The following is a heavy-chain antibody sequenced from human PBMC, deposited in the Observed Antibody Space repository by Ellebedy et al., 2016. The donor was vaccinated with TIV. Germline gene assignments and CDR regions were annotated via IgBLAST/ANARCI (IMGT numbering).Heavy chain of an antibody. CDR1: GFSFRSYW. CDR3: TTDGSYGDYRFPAHAFTM. J-gene: IGHJ3*02. D-gene: IGHD4-17*01. CDR2: VNQDGSQK. V-gene: IGHV3-7*01. Sequence: GGSLRLSCAASGFSFRSYWMSWVRQAPGKGLEWVANVNQDGSQKYHVDSVKGRFTISRDNAKNSLYLQMNSLRAEDTSVYYCTTDGSYGDYRFPAHAFTMWGQGTMVTVSS.